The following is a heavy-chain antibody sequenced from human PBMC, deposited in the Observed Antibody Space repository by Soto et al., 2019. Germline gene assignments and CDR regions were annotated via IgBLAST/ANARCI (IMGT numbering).Heavy chain of an antibody. CDR1: GFTVSSNY. J-gene: IGHJ4*02. D-gene: IGHD3-22*01. CDR3: ARENWADSSGYYFDY. CDR2: IYSGGST. V-gene: IGHV3-66*01. Sequence: PGGSLRLSCAASGFTVSSNYMSWVRQAPGKGLEWVSVIYSGGSTYYADSVKGRFTISRDNSKNTLYLQMNSLRAEDTAVYYCARENWADSSGYYFDYWGQGTLVTVSS.